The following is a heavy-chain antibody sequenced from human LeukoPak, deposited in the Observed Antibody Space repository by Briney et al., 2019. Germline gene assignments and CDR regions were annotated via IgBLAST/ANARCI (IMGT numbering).Heavy chain of an antibody. V-gene: IGHV1-18*01. D-gene: IGHD3-22*01. CDR2: ISTYNGNT. J-gene: IGHJ4*02. Sequence: ASVKVSCKASGYTFTSYGISWVRQAPGQGLEWMGWISTYNGNTNYAQKLQGRVTMTTDTSTSTAYMELRSLRSDDTAVYYCARVRGYYDSSGPRDYWGQGTLVTVSS. CDR3: ARVRGYYDSSGPRDY. CDR1: GYTFTSYG.